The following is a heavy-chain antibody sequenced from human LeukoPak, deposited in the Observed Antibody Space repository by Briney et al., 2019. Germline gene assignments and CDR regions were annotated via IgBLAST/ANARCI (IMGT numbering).Heavy chain of an antibody. J-gene: IGHJ5*01. D-gene: IGHD5-12*01. Sequence: GGSLRLSCAASRFAFNSFGLHWVRQAPGKGLEWVAVISGDGSKIYYGDSVKGRFTISKDRPKNTLYLQMSSLRAEDTAVYYCARARLPTITDPFDSWGQGTLVTVSS. CDR2: ISGDGSKI. CDR3: ARARLPTITDPFDS. CDR1: RFAFNSFG. V-gene: IGHV3-30*03.